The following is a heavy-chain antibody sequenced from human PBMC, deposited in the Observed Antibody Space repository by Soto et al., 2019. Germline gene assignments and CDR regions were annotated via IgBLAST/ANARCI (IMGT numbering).Heavy chain of an antibody. CDR2: IWYDGSNQ. CDR3: ASDQVQMQYYGHTLDV. V-gene: IGHV3-33*01. D-gene: IGHD1-1*01. Sequence: QVQLVESGGGVVQPGRSLRLSCVVSGFTFSNYGMHWVRQAPGKGLEWVADIWYDGSNQRYADSVEGRFTISRDNSKNTLYLQMNGLSVEDTAVYYCASDQVQMQYYGHTLDVWGQGTTVTVSS. CDR1: GFTFSNYG. J-gene: IGHJ6*02.